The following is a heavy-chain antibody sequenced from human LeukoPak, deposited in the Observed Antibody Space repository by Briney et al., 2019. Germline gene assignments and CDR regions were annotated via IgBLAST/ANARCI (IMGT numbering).Heavy chain of an antibody. V-gene: IGHV4-61*02. D-gene: IGHD1-26*01. J-gene: IGHJ5*02. CDR2: IYTSGST. Sequence: PSQTLSLTCTVSGGSISSGSYYWSWIRQPAGKGLEWIGRIYTSGSTNYNPSLKSRVTISVDTSKNQFSLKLTSVTAADTAVYYCGTDQVVGSTRYSWFDPWGQGTLVTVSS. CDR1: GGSISSGSYY. CDR3: GTDQVVGSTRYSWFDP.